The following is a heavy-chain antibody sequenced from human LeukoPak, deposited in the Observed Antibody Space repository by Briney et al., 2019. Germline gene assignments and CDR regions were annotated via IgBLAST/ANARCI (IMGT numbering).Heavy chain of an antibody. CDR2: IYYSGST. CDR1: RGSTRADY. D-gene: IGHD3-3*01. CDR3: ARDSRFLEWLPNYYYYGMDV. Sequence: PETLCLTCTVSRGSTRADYWSSIRQPPGKRLEWSGHIYYSGSTKYNTSLKSRVTISVDTSKNQFSLKLSSVTAADTCVYYCARDSRFLEWLPNYYYYGMDVWGQGTTVTASS. J-gene: IGHJ6*02. V-gene: IGHV4-59*01.